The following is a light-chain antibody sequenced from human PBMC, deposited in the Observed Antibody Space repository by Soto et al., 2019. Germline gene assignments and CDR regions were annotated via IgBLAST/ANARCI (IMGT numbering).Light chain of an antibody. CDR1: QSISSN. J-gene: IGKJ4*01. V-gene: IGKV3-15*01. Sequence: EIVMAQSPATLSVSPGERVTLSCRASQSISSNLAWYQQKPGQAPRLLIYAASTRATGILARFSGSGSHTQFTLTISSLQSEDFAVYYCQQYNNWPPLTFGGGTKVESK. CDR2: AAS. CDR3: QQYNNWPPLT.